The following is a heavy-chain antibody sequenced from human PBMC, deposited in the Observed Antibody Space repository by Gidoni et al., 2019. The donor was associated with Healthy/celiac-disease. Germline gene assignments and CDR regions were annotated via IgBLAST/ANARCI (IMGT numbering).Heavy chain of an antibody. CDR3: TTLPKTTVVTPKAGDDAFDI. CDR2: IKSKTDGGTT. J-gene: IGHJ3*02. D-gene: IGHD4-17*01. CDR1: GFIFSNAW. Sequence: EVQLVESGGGLVKPGGSRRLSCAASGFIFSNAWMSWVRQAPGKGLGWVGRIKSKTDGGTTDYAAPVKGRFTISRDDSKNTLYLQMNSLKTEDTAVYYCTTLPKTTVVTPKAGDDAFDIWGQGTMVTVSS. V-gene: IGHV3-15*01.